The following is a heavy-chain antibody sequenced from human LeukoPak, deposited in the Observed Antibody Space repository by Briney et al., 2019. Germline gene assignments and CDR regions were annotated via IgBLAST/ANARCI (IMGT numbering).Heavy chain of an antibody. CDR2: INPNSGVT. CDR3: ARAVSGTLGGAFDI. CDR1: GYTFIDYF. D-gene: IGHD1-7*01. Sequence: ASVKVSCKASGYTFIDYFIHWMRQTPGQALEWLGWINPNSGVTRYAQKFQDRVTMTRDTAAYMELSSLKSDDTAVYYCARAVSGTLGGAFDIWGQGTAVTVSS. V-gene: IGHV1-2*02. J-gene: IGHJ3*02.